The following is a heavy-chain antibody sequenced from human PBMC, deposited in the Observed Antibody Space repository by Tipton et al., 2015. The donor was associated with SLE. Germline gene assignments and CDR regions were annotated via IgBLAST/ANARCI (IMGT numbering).Heavy chain of an antibody. J-gene: IGHJ4*01. CDR2: IFHTGST. D-gene: IGHD4-23*01. CDR3: ARTADYGGKGDHFAY. Sequence: TLSLTCAVSGGSISSGSGNWWIWVRQPPGKGLEWIGEIFHTGSTSYNASLKSRVTISVDKSKNQFSLNLNSVTAADTAVYYCARTADYGGKGDHFAYWGHGALVTVSS. V-gene: IGHV4-4*02. CDR1: GGSISSGSGNW.